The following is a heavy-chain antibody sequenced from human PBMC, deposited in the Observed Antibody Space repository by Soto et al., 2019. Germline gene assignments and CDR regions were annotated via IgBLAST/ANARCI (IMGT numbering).Heavy chain of an antibody. D-gene: IGHD6-19*01. CDR3: AKAIVGRSGWSALDF. CDR2: MSATGAYI. Sequence: EVQLLEYGGGLVQPGWYLRLSCAASGFTFNTYARSWVRQAPGKGLEWVSVMSATGAYIYYAESVKGRFLISRDNSKDTLYLQMTSLRVEDTAVYYCAKAIVGRSGWSALDFWGKGTRGTVSS. V-gene: IGHV3-23*01. CDR1: GFTFNTYA. J-gene: IGHJ4*02.